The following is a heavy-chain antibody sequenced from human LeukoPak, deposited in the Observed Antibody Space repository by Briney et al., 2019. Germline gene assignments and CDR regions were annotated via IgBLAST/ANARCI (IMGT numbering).Heavy chain of an antibody. V-gene: IGHV3-23*01. CDR1: GFTFSSYA. Sequence: PGGSLRLSCAASGFTFSSYALSWVRQLPGKGLEWVSAISGSGDIIHYADSVKGRFAISRDNSKNTLYLQMNSLRAEDTAVYYCASLAVADFDYWGQGTLVTVSS. CDR2: ISGSGDII. D-gene: IGHD6-19*01. CDR3: ASLAVADFDY. J-gene: IGHJ4*02.